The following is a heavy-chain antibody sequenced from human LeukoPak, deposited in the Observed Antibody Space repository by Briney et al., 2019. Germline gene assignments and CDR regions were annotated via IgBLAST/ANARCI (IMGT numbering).Heavy chain of an antibody. V-gene: IGHV1-18*01. CDR3: ARGSRSLAVAGLDY. CDR1: GYTFTTYG. Sequence: GASVKVSCKASGYTFTTYGITWVRQAPGQGLEWMGWISAYNGNTTYAQKIQGRVTMSTATSTSTAYMELRSLRPDDTAVYYCARGSRSLAVAGLDYWGQGTLVTVSS. J-gene: IGHJ4*02. D-gene: IGHD6-19*01. CDR2: ISAYNGNT.